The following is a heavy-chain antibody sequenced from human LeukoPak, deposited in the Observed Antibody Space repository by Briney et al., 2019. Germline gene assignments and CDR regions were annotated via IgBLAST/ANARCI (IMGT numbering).Heavy chain of an antibody. CDR3: AKDHTVYGSGSYLDF. CDR2: ISGGGSST. J-gene: IGHJ4*02. CDR1: GFTFSNYA. D-gene: IGHD3-10*01. V-gene: IGHV3-23*01. Sequence: GGSLRLSCAAYGFTFSNYAMRWVRQAPGKGLEWVSHISGGGSSTHYADSVKGRFTISRDNSKNTLYLQMNSLRAEDTAVYYCAKDHTVYGSGSYLDFWGPGTLVTVSS.